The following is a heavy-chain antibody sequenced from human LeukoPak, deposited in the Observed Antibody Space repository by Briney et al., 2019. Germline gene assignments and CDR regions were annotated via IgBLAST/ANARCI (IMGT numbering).Heavy chain of an antibody. D-gene: IGHD2-2*01. V-gene: IGHV1-2*02. Sequence: GASVKVSCKASGYTFTGYYMHWVRQAPGQGLEWMGWINPNSGGTNYAQKFQGRVTMTRDTSISTAYMELSRLRSDDTAVYYCARDPPDIVVVPAAMLSDYWGQGTLVTVSS. CDR3: ARDPPDIVVVPAAMLSDY. CDR2: INPNSGGT. CDR1: GYTFTGYY. J-gene: IGHJ4*02.